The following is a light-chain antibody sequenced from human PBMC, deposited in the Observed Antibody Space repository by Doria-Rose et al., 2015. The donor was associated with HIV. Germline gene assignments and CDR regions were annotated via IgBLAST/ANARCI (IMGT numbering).Light chain of an antibody. J-gene: IGKJ1*01. CDR2: AAS. CDR3: QQTYSSPPWA. CDR1: QTVSTY. V-gene: IGKV1-39*01. Sequence: DIQMPQSPSSLSASIGDRVTITCRASQTVSTYLNWFQQEPGKAPKLLIYAASRLQSGVPSRFSGSGSGTDFTLTISGLQPGDFATYYCQQTYSSPPWAVGQWTKIE.